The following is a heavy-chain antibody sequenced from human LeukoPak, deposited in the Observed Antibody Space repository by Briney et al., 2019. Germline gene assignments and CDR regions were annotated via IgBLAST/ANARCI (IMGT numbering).Heavy chain of an antibody. J-gene: IGHJ4*02. D-gene: IGHD1-20*01. CDR3: ARARITGGHFDY. V-gene: IGHV1-3*01. CDR2: INAGNGNT. CDR1: GYTFTSYA. Sequence: GASVKVSCKASGYTFTSYAIHWVRQAPGQRLEWMGWINAGNGNTKYSQKFQGRVSITRDTSASTAYMEVSSLRSEDTAVYYCARARITGGHFDYWGQGTLVTVSS.